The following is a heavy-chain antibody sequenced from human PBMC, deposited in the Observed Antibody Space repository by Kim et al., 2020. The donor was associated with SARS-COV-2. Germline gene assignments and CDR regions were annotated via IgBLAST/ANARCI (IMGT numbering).Heavy chain of an antibody. D-gene: IGHD3-16*02. CDR3: AKDPGTITFGGVIVIGAFDY. CDR1: GFTFRSYA. J-gene: IGHJ4*02. CDR2: ISGMGGST. V-gene: IGHV3-23*01. Sequence: GGSLRLSCAASGFTFRSYAMSWVRQAPGKGLEWVSAISGMGGSTYYADSGKGRFTISRDNSKNTLYLQMNSLRAEDTAVYYCAKDPGTITFGGVIVIGAFDYWGQGTLVTVSS.